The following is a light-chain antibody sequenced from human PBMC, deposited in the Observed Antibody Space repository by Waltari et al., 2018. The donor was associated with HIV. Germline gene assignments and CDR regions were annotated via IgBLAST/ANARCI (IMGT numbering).Light chain of an antibody. CDR3: NSRDSSGNHPHVV. J-gene: IGLJ2*01. Sequence: SSELTQDPAVSVVLGQTVRITCQGDSLRSYYSSWYQQKPGQAPVLVIYGKNNRPSGIPDRFSGSSSGNTASLTITGAQAEDEADYYCNSRDSSGNHPHVVFGGGTKLTVL. CDR2: GKN. V-gene: IGLV3-19*01. CDR1: SLRSYY.